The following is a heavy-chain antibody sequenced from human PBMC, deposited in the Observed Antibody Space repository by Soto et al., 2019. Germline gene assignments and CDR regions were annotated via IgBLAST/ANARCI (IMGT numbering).Heavy chain of an antibody. Sequence: GGSLRLSCAASGLTFSSYGMHWVRQAPGKGLEWVAVISYDGSNKYYADSVKGRFTISRDNSKNTLYLQMNSLRAEDTAVYYCAKVGLLWSPHYYYGMDVWGQGTTVTVSS. CDR2: ISYDGSNK. V-gene: IGHV3-30*18. D-gene: IGHD3-10*01. CDR1: GLTFSSYG. CDR3: AKVGLLWSPHYYYGMDV. J-gene: IGHJ6*02.